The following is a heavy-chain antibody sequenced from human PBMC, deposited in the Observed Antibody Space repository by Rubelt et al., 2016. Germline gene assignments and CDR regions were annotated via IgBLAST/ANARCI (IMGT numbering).Heavy chain of an antibody. V-gene: IGHV7-4-1*02. CDR2: INTNPAKP. Sequence: QVQLMQSGAEVKKPGASVKVSCKASGYTFTNYGFSWVRQAPGQGLEWMGWINTNPAKPAYAQGFNGRFGFSLDTSGSTAYLQISSLRPEDTAMYYCARGGVLGIFWGQGTLVTVSS. J-gene: IGHJ4*02. CDR1: GYTFTNYG. D-gene: IGHD1-14*01. CDR3: ARGGVLGIF.